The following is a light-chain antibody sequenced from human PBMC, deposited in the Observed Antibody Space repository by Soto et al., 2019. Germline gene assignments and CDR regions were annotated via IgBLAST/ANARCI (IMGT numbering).Light chain of an antibody. CDR2: KDT. CDR1: ALPKQF. J-gene: IGLJ3*02. CDR3: LSPDISGNSWV. Sequence: SYELTQPPSMSVSPEQTARITCSGDALPKQFAYWYQQKTAQAPLLVIYKDTERPSGIPERFTGSNSGTTVTLTISGVQAEDEADCYCLSPDISGNSWVFGGGTKLPVL. V-gene: IGLV3-25*02.